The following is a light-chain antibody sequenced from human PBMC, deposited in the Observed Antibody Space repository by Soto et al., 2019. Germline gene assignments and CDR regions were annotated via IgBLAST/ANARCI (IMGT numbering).Light chain of an antibody. CDR3: SSHAGSKDYV. CDR2: EVS. CDR1: SSDVGAYNY. Sequence: QSLLTQPPSASGSPGQSVTISCTGTSSDVGAYNYVSWYQQHPGKAPKLMIYEVSKRPSGVPDRFSGSKSGNTASLTVSGLQAEDEADYYCSSHAGSKDYVLGNWTKVTVI. V-gene: IGLV2-8*01. J-gene: IGLJ1*01.